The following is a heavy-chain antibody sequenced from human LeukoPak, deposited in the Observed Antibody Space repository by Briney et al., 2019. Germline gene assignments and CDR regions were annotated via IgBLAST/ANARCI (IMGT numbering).Heavy chain of an antibody. CDR1: GFTFSSYG. V-gene: IGHV3-33*01. CDR2: IWYDGSNK. D-gene: IGHD6-19*01. J-gene: IGHJ4*02. CDR3: AGSIAVAGTIDY. Sequence: GGSLRLSCAASGFTFSSYGMHWVRQAPGKGLEWVAVIWYDGSNKYYADSVKGRFTISRDNSKNTLYLQMSSLRAEDTAVYYCAGSIAVAGTIDYWGQGTLVTVSS.